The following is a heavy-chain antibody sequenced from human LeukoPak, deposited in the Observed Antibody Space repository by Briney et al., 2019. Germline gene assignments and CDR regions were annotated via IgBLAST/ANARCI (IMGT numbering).Heavy chain of an antibody. Sequence: ASVKVSCKASGYTFTSYGISWVRQAPGQGLEWMGWISAYNGNTNYAQKLQGRVTMTTDTSTSTAYMELRSLRSDDTAVYYCARGNYYDSSGYYPVVVGDLDYWGQGTLVTVSS. J-gene: IGHJ4*02. CDR1: GYTFTSYG. CDR3: ARGNYYDSSGYYPVVVGDLDY. D-gene: IGHD3-22*01. V-gene: IGHV1-18*01. CDR2: ISAYNGNT.